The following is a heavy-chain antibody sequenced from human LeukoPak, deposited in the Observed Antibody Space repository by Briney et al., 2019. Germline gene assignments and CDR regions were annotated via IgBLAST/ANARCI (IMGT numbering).Heavy chain of an antibody. CDR3: ARGAVAGN. CDR2: INHSGST. J-gene: IGHJ4*02. V-gene: IGHV4-34*01. Sequence: SETLSLTCAVYGGSFSGYYWSWIRQPPGKGLEWIGEINHSGSTNYNPSLKSRVTISVDTSKNQFSLKLSSVTAADTAVYYCARGAVAGNWGQGTLVTVSS. D-gene: IGHD3-10*01. CDR1: GGSFSGYY.